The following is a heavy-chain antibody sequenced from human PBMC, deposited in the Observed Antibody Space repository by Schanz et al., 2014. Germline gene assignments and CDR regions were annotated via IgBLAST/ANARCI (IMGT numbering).Heavy chain of an antibody. CDR3: ARGHYGLDV. V-gene: IGHV3-74*02. Sequence: EVQLVESGGGLVQPGGSLRLSCAASGFTFRTYLMNWVRQAPGKGLVWVSRIDADGNSTSYADSVKGRFTISRDNAKNTLYLQLNSLRAEDTAVYYCARGHYGLDVWGPGTSVTVSS. CDR2: IDADGNST. D-gene: IGHD3-10*01. J-gene: IGHJ6*02. CDR1: GFTFRTYL.